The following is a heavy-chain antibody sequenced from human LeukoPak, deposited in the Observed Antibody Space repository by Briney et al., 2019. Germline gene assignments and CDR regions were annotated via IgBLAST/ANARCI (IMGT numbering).Heavy chain of an antibody. CDR3: ATDPPDYPKTEYYFDY. D-gene: IGHD4-11*01. CDR1: GLTFSSYG. Sequence: TGGSLRLSCAASGLTFSSYGMHWVRQVPGKGLEWVAFVRYDGSTKYYADSVKGRFTISRDNSKNMLYLQMNSLRAEDTAVYYCATDPPDYPKTEYYFDYWGQGILVTVSS. V-gene: IGHV3-30*02. CDR2: VRYDGSTK. J-gene: IGHJ4*02.